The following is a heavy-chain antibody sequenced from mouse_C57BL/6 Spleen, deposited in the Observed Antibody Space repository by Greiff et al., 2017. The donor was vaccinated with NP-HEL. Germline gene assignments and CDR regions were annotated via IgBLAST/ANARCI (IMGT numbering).Heavy chain of an antibody. J-gene: IGHJ4*01. CDR3: AREGGSNGAMDY. V-gene: IGHV3-6*01. Sequence: EVQLLESGPGLVKPSQSLSLTCSVTGYSITSCYYWTWIRRFQGNQLEWMRYITYDGSNNYNPSLKNLTSITRDTSKNQIFLQLNSVTTEDTATYYCAREGGSNGAMDYWGQGTSVTVSS. CDR2: ITYDGSN. CDR1: GYSITSCYY. D-gene: IGHD1-1*01.